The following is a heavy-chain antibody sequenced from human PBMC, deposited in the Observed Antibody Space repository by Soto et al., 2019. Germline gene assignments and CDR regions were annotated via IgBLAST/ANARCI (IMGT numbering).Heavy chain of an antibody. D-gene: IGHD6-13*01. Sequence: PSETLSLTCTVSGGSISSSSYYWGWIRQPPGKGLEWIGSIYYSGSTYYNPSLKSRVTISVDTSKNQFSLKLSSVTAADTAVYYCARGSGIAAYNWFDPWGQG. CDR3: ARGSGIAAYNWFDP. CDR2: IYYSGST. J-gene: IGHJ5*02. CDR1: GGSISSSSYY. V-gene: IGHV4-39*01.